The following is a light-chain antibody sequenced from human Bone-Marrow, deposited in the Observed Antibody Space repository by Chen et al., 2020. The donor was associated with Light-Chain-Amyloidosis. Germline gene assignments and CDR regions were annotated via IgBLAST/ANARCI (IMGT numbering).Light chain of an antibody. CDR2: GNT. CDR1: SSNIGAGND. J-gene: IGLJ1*01. CDR3: QTYANATHD. V-gene: IGLV1-40*01. Sequence: QSVLTQPPSVSGSPGQNVTILCPGSSSNIGAGNDVHWYQQLPGTTPKILIYGNTNRLAGGPSRFSGSKSGTSASLVISGLQPDDEADYHCQTYANATHDFGTGTKVIVL.